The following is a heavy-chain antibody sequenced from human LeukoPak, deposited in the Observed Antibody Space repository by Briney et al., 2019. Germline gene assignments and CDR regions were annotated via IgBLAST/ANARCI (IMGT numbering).Heavy chain of an antibody. Sequence: HPGGSLRLSCAASGFSVSNNYMTWVRQAPGKGLEWVSNIYSGGTTFYADSVKGRFTISRDNSKNTLYLQMNNVRAEDTALYYCVRSPGSLFDYWGQGTLVTVSS. CDR2: IYSGGTT. V-gene: IGHV3-53*01. CDR3: VRSPGSLFDY. CDR1: GFSVSNNY. J-gene: IGHJ4*02.